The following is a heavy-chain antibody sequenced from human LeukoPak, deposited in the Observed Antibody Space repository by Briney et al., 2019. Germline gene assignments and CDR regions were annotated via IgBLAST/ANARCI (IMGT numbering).Heavy chain of an antibody. CDR2: ISWNSGSI. D-gene: IGHD3-10*01. J-gene: IGHJ3*02. V-gene: IGHV3-9*03. Sequence: PGRSLRLSCAASGFTFDDYAMHWVRQAPGKGLEWVSSISWNSGSIGYADSVKGRFTISRDNAKNSLYLQMNSLRAEDMALYYCAKASGSGSYGQIGAFDIWGQGTMVTVSS. CDR1: GFTFDDYA. CDR3: AKASGSGSYGQIGAFDI.